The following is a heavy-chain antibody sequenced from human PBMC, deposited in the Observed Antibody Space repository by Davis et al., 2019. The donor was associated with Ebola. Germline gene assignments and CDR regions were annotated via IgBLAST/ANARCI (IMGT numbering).Heavy chain of an antibody. CDR3: ARDLLSSVSCKTGCASDI. D-gene: IGHD3-22*01. Sequence: PGGSLRLSCAASGFTFSSYAMSWVRQAPGKGPEWVSGISGSGGTIYYADSVKGRFTISRDNAKNSLYLHMSGLRDEDTAVYYCARDLLSSVSCKTGCASDIWGQGAMVTVSS. CDR2: ISGSGGTI. J-gene: IGHJ3*02. CDR1: GFTFSSYA. V-gene: IGHV3-23*01.